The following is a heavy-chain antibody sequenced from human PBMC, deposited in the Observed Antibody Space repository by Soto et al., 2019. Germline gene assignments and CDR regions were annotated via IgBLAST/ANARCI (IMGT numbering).Heavy chain of an antibody. V-gene: IGHV3-7*01. CDR2: IKQDGSEK. CDR3: GRDGGNFFDY. CDR1: GFTFSNYW. D-gene: IGHD4-4*01. Sequence: GSLRPSCTAPGFTFSNYWMSWVRQAPGKGLEWVANIKQDGSEKYYVDSVKGRFTISRDNAKNSLYLQMNSLRAEDTDVYYCGRDGGNFFDYWGQGTLVTVSS. J-gene: IGHJ4*02.